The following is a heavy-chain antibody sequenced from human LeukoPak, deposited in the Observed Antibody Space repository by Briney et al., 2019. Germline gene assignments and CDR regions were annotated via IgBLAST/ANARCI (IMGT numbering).Heavy chain of an antibody. CDR3: ARACSGGSCYLAAFDM. D-gene: IGHD2-15*01. CDR2: ISDDGGST. J-gene: IGHJ3*02. Sequence: GGSPRLSCAAAGFTFRSYAMSWVRQAPGKGLEWVSAISDDGGSTYYADSVKGRFTISRDNSKNTLFLQMNSLRAEDTAVYYCARACSGGSCYLAAFDMWGRGTMVTVSS. V-gene: IGHV3-23*01. CDR1: GFTFRSYA.